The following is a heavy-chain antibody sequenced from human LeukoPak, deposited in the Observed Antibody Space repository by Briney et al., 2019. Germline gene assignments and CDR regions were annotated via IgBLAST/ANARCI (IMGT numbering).Heavy chain of an antibody. CDR1: GGSISSSSYY. J-gene: IGHJ5*02. CDR2: IYYSGST. V-gene: IGHV4-39*01. CDR3: ARRGYCSSTSCYEYWFDP. Sequence: PSETLSLTCTVCGGSISSSSYYWGWLRQPPGRGVEWIGIIYYSGSTYYNPSLKSRLTISVDTSKNQFSLKLSSVTATDTAVYYCARRGYCSSTSCYEYWFDPWGQGTLVTVSS. D-gene: IGHD2-2*01.